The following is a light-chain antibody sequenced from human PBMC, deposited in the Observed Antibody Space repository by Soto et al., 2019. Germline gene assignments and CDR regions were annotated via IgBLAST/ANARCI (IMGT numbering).Light chain of an antibody. CDR1: QSISTW. Sequence: DIQMTQAPSTLSASVGDRVTITCRASQSISTWLAWYQQKPGKAPKVLLYQASSLESGDPSRFSGSGSGTEFTLTISSVQPDDVATYYCQQYNSYSRTFGQGTKVEIK. V-gene: IGKV1-5*03. CDR2: QAS. CDR3: QQYNSYSRT. J-gene: IGKJ1*01.